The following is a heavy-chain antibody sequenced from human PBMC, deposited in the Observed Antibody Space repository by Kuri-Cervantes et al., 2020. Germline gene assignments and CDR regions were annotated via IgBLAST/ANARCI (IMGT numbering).Heavy chain of an antibody. Sequence: GSLRLTCAASGFTFSSYSMNWVRQAPGKGLEWVSSISSSSSYIYYADSVKSRFTISRDNAKNSLYLQMNSLRAEDTAVYYCARDRVAARLYYYYGMDVWGQGTTVTVSS. CDR3: ARDRVAARLYYYYGMDV. CDR2: ISSSSSYI. D-gene: IGHD6-6*01. J-gene: IGHJ6*02. CDR1: GFTFSSYS. V-gene: IGHV3-21*04.